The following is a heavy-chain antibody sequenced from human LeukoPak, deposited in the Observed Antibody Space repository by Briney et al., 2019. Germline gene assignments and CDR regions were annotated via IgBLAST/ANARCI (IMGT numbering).Heavy chain of an antibody. D-gene: IGHD1-26*01. Sequence: GASVKVSCKASGYTFTSYGITWVRQAPGQGLEWMGWISAYNGNTNYAQKPQGRVTMTTDTSTNTAYMELRSLRSDGTAVYYCARDRYEWKLAGSGMEVWGQGTTVTVSS. CDR1: GYTFTSYG. J-gene: IGHJ6*02. V-gene: IGHV1-18*01. CDR2: ISAYNGNT. CDR3: ARDRYEWKLAGSGMEV.